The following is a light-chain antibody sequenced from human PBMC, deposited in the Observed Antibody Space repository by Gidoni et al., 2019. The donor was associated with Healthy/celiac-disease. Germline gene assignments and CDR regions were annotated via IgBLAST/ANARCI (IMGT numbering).Light chain of an antibody. J-gene: IGKJ1*01. Sequence: DIQMTQSPSSLSASVGDRVTITCRASQSISSYLNWYQQKPGKAPKLLIYAASSLQSGVPSRFSGSGSGTDVTGTISSLQPEDFATYYCQQSYSTPETFGQGTKVEIK. CDR1: QSISSY. CDR3: QQSYSTPET. V-gene: IGKV1-39*01. CDR2: AAS.